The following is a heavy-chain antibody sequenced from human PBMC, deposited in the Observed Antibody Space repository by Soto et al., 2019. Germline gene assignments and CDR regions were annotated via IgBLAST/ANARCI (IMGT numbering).Heavy chain of an antibody. CDR2: INPSGGST. CDR3: ARSGTRGSGSYMVMDY. CDR1: GYTFTSYY. D-gene: IGHD3-10*01. Sequence: QVQLVQSGAEVKKPGASVKVSCKASGYTFTSYYMHWVRQAPGQGLEWMGIINPSGGSTSYAQRFQGRVTMTRDTSTSTVYMELSSLRSEDTAVYYCARSGTRGSGSYMVMDYWGQGTLVTVSS. V-gene: IGHV1-46*03. J-gene: IGHJ4*02.